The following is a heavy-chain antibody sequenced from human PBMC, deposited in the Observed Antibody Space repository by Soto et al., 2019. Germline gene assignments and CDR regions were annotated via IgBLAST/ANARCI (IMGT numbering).Heavy chain of an antibody. CDR3: AKIEETAVAGVGTCRALDY. J-gene: IGHJ4*02. V-gene: IGHV3-23*01. CDR2: ISGSGGST. CDR1: GFTFSSYA. Sequence: GGSLRLSCAASGFTFSSYAMSWVRQAPGKGLEWVSAISGSGGSTYYADSVKGRFTISRDNSKNTLYLQMNSLRAEDTAVYYCAKIEETAVAGVGTCRALDYWGQGTLVTVSS. D-gene: IGHD3-3*01.